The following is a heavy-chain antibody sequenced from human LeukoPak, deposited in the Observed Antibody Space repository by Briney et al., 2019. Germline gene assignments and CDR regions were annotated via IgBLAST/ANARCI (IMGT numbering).Heavy chain of an antibody. CDR2: INHSGST. D-gene: IGHD5-18*01. Sequence: SETLSLTCAVYGGSFSGYYWSWIRQPPGKGLEWIGEINHSGSTNYNPSLKSRVTISVDTSKNQFSLKLSSVTAADTAVYYCARDRGYSYGYGYRGQGTLVTVSS. CDR1: GGSFSGYY. J-gene: IGHJ4*02. V-gene: IGHV4-34*01. CDR3: ARDRGYSYGYGY.